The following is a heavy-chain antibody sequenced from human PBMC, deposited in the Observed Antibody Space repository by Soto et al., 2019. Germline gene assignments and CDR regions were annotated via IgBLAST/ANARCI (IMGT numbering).Heavy chain of an antibody. CDR2: ISHSGSP. CDR1: AGAIFSHSYY. J-gene: IGHJ4*02. V-gene: IGHV4-39*01. D-gene: IGHD6-19*01. CDR3: ASRYAPRYSSGNNHFDL. Sequence: KTAETLSLTCNVSAGAIFSHSYYWACNGQRPGKGLEGTGTISHSGSPYDNPALKSRVTISVDSPKNQFSLTLTSVTVADTAVYYCASRYAPRYSSGNNHFDLWGQGTLVTVSS.